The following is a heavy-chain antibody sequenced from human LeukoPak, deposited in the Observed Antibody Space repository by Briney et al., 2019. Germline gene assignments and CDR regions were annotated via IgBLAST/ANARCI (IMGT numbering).Heavy chain of an antibody. V-gene: IGHV3-23*01. J-gene: IGHJ5*02. CDR3: AKKEGVSTSLGWFDP. CDR1: VFTFSSYA. D-gene: IGHD2-2*01. Sequence: GGSLRLSCAASVFTFSSYAMSWVRQAPGKGLEWVSAISGSGGSTYYADSVKGRFTISRDNSKNTLYLQMNSLRAEDTAVYYCAKKEGVSTSLGWFDPWGQGTLVTVSS. CDR2: ISGSGGST.